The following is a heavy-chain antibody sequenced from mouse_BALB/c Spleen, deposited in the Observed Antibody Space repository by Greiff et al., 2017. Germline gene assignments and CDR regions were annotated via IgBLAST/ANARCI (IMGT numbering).Heavy chain of an antibody. J-gene: IGHJ3*01. Sequence: VMLVESGPGLVAPSQSLSITCTVSGFSLTSYGVHWVRQPPGKGLEWLGVIWAGGSTNYNSALMSRLSISKDNSKSQVFLKMNSLQTDDTAMYYCSLTGTEGFAYWGQGTLVTVSA. D-gene: IGHD4-1*01. CDR3: SLTGTEGFAY. CDR2: IWAGGST. V-gene: IGHV2-9*02. CDR1: GFSLTSYG.